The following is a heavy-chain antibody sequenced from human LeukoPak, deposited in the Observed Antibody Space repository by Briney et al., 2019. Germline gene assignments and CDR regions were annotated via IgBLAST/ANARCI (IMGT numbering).Heavy chain of an antibody. CDR3: AKDISYFYFDY. V-gene: IGHV4-59*12. Sequence: NPSETLSLTCTVSGGSISSYYWSWIRQPPGKGLEWIGYIYYSGSTYYNPSLKSRVTISVDTSKNQFSLKLSSVTAADTAVYYCAKDISYFYFDYWGQGTLVTVSS. J-gene: IGHJ4*02. D-gene: IGHD2/OR15-2a*01. CDR1: GGSISSYY. CDR2: IYYSGST.